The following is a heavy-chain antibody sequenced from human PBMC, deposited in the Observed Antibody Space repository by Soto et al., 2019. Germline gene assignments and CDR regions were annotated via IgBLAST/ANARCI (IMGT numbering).Heavy chain of an antibody. Sequence: ASVKVSCKASGYTFTSYGISWVRQAPGQGLEWMGWISAYNGNTNYAQKLQGRVTMTTDTSTSTAYMELRSLRSDDTAVYYCARDRMLVGPTTPYSRLMDYWGQGTLVTVSS. CDR3: ARDRMLVGPTTPYSRLMDY. CDR1: GYTFTSYG. D-gene: IGHD1-26*01. CDR2: ISAYNGNT. J-gene: IGHJ4*02. V-gene: IGHV1-18*01.